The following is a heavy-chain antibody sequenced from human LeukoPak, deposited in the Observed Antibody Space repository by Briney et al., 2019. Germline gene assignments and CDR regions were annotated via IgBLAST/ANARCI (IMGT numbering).Heavy chain of an antibody. CDR3: ARDDSYCSGGSCYENWFDP. D-gene: IGHD2-15*01. J-gene: IGHJ5*02. CDR2: IIPIFGTA. V-gene: IGHV1-69*13. CDR1: GGTLSSYA. Sequence: SVKVSCKASGGTLSSYAISWVRQAPGQGLEWMGGIIPIFGTANYAQKFQGRVTITADESTSTAYMELSSLRSEDTAVYYCARDDSYCSGGSCYENWFDPWGQGTLVTVSS.